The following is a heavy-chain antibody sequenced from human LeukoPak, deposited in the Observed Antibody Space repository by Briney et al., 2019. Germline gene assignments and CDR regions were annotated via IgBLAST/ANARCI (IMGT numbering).Heavy chain of an antibody. J-gene: IGHJ4*02. CDR2: IHDTGST. D-gene: IGHD7-27*01. V-gene: IGHV4-59*04. CDR1: GGSISNYY. Sequence: SETLSLTCTVSGGSISNYYWSWIRQPPGKGLEWIGYIHDTGSTYYKPSLKSRLTMSVDRSKNHFSLQLTSVTAADTAVYFCARGTNAATGEFDYWGQGILVTVSS. CDR3: ARGTNAATGEFDY.